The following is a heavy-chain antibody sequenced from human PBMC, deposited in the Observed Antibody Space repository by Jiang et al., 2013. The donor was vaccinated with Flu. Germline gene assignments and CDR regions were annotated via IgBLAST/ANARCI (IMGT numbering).Heavy chain of an antibody. CDR2: TRYISRWLT. CDR1: GDSISNNVVA. CDR3: VRDYNWAFDS. J-gene: IGHJ4*02. Sequence: QTLSLTCVISGDSISNNVVAWNWIRQSPSRGLEWLGRTRYISRWLTEYSVSMQGRITVNPDTSRNQLSLQLDSATPDDTAIYYCVRDYNWAFDSWGQGTLVTVSS. V-gene: IGHV6-1*01. D-gene: IGHD1-1*01.